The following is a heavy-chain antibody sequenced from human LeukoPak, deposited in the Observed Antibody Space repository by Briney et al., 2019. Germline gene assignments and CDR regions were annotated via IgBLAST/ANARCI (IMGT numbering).Heavy chain of an antibody. CDR1: GYTFTTYG. Sequence: SSVKVSCKASGYTFTTYGMNWVRQAPGQGLEWMGWINTNTGNPTYAQGFTGRFVFSLDTSVSAAYLQISGLKAEDTAVYYCARSTLWFGEFPWGQGTLVTVSS. CDR2: INTNTGNP. V-gene: IGHV7-4-1*02. D-gene: IGHD3-10*01. J-gene: IGHJ4*02. CDR3: ARSTLWFGEFP.